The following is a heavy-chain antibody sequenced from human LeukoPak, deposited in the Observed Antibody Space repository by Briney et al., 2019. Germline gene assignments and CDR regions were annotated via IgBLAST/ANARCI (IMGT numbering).Heavy chain of an antibody. CDR2: INEDGREK. CDR3: ARQQVPATKDYFDY. D-gene: IGHD2-2*01. J-gene: IGHJ4*02. V-gene: IGHV3-7*01. Sequence: PGGSLRLSCAASGFTFSTYWMTWDRQAPGKGLEWLANINEDGREKHYVDSVKGRFTISRDNAKNSLFLQMNSLGAEDTAVYYCARQQVPATKDYFDYWGQGTLVTVSS. CDR1: GFTFSTYW.